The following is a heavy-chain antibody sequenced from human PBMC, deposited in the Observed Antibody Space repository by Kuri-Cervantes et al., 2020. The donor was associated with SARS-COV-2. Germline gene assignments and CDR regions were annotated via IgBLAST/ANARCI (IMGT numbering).Heavy chain of an antibody. Sequence: ASVKVSCKASGYTFTGYYMHWVRQAPGQGLEWMGWINPNSGGTNYAQKFQGWVTISVDTSKNQFSLKLSSVTAADTAVYYCARGQWYYDSSGYYLSPVSEAFDIWGQGTMVTVSS. J-gene: IGHJ3*02. CDR2: INPNSGGT. V-gene: IGHV1-2*04. D-gene: IGHD3-22*01. CDR3: ARGQWYYDSSGYYLSPVSEAFDI. CDR1: GYTFTGYY.